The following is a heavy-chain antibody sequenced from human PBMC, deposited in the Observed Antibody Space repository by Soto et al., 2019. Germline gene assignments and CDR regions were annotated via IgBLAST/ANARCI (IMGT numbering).Heavy chain of an antibody. CDR1: GGSISSSSYY. J-gene: IGHJ4*02. CDR3: ARLISARPDY. V-gene: IGHV4-39*01. CDR2: VYYTGST. D-gene: IGHD6-13*01. Sequence: SETLSLTCTVSGGSISSSSYYWGWIRQPPGKGLEWIGSVYYTGSTYYNPSLKSRVTMSVDTSKNQFSLKLNSVTAADTAVYFCARLISARPDYWGQGTLVTVSS.